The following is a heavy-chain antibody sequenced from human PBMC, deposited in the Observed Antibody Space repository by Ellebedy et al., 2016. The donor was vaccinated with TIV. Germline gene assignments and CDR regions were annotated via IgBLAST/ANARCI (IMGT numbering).Heavy chain of an antibody. CDR3: ARDFRIAARTSPTDY. CDR1: GFTFSSYG. J-gene: IGHJ4*02. V-gene: IGHV3-33*08. CDR2: IWYDGSNK. D-gene: IGHD6-6*01. Sequence: PGGSLRFSCAASGFTFSSYGMHWVRQAPGKGLEWVAVIWYDGSNKYYADSVKGRFTISRDNSKNTLYLQMNSLRAEDTAVYYCARDFRIAARTSPTDYWGQGTLVTVSS.